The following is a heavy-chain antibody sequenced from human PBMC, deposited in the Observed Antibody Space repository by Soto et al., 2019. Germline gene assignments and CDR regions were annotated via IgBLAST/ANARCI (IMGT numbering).Heavy chain of an antibody. D-gene: IGHD3-10*01. CDR3: STTYGSGSTAFDS. CDR2: TIPRLGMA. V-gene: IGHV1-69*02. CDR1: GDTFSFYT. J-gene: IGHJ4*02. Sequence: QVQLVQSGAEVKKPGSSVKVSCTASGDTFSFYTISWVRQAPGQGLEWMGRTIPRLGMADYPQKFQGRVTITADKSTSTVYMFLPSLRSEDTAVYYCSTTYGSGSTAFDSWGQGTLVTVSS.